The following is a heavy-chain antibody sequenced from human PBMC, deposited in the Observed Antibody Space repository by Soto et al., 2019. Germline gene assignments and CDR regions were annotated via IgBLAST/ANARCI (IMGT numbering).Heavy chain of an antibody. CDR1: GGSISSRGYY. V-gene: IGHV4-39*01. CDR2: IYYSAST. J-gene: IGHJ5*02. CDR3: ETSNWFDP. Sequence: QLQLQESGPGLVKPSETLSLTCTVSGGSISSRGYYWGWIRQPPGQGLEWIGTIYYSASTYSNPSLKSRVTVSVDTSKNQFSLKLSAVTAADTAVYYGETSNWFDPWGQGTLVTVSS.